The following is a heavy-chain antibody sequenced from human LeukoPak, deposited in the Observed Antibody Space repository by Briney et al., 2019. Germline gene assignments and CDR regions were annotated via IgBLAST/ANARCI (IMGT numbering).Heavy chain of an antibody. CDR1: GFXFSDYW. Sequence: PGGSLRLSCAASGFXFSDYWMSWVRQAPGKGLEWVSRIRGDGSTAIYADSVKGRFTISRDNSKNTLYLQTSSLRAEDTAVYYCARASTTVPNLLDYWGQGTLVTVSS. V-gene: IGHV3-74*01. D-gene: IGHD4-17*01. J-gene: IGHJ4*02. CDR2: IRGDGSTA. CDR3: ARASTTVPNLLDY.